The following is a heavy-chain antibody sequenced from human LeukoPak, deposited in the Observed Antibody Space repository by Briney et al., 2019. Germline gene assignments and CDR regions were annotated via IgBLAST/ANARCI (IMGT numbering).Heavy chain of an antibody. J-gene: IGHJ4*02. D-gene: IGHD5-24*01. CDR3: ARRSSRDGYSDY. CDR2: IYDSGST. Sequence: SDTLSLTCTVSGGSISSYYWSWIRQPPGKGLEWIGYIYDSGSTNYNPSLKSRVTISVDTSKNQLSLKLSSVTAADTAVYYCARRSSRDGYSDYWGQGTLVTVSS. V-gene: IGHV4-59*08. CDR1: GGSISSYY.